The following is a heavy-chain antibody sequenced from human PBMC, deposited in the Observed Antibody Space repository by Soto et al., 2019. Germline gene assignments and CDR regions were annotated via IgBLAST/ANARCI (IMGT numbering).Heavy chain of an antibody. D-gene: IGHD3-22*01. CDR2: ISSSSSYI. Sequence: GGSLRLSCAASGFNFSFYSMNWVRQAPGKGLEWVSSISSSSSYIYYADSVKGRFTTSRDNAKNSLYLQMNSLRAEDTAVYYCARVSSGYNIALDYWGQGTLVTVS. V-gene: IGHV3-21*01. CDR1: GFNFSFYS. CDR3: ARVSSGYNIALDY. J-gene: IGHJ4*02.